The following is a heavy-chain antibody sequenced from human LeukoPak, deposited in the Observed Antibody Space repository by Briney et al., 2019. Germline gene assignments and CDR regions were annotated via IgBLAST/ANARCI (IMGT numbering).Heavy chain of an antibody. Sequence: AGGSLRLSCAASGFTFSNYVMSWVRQAPGKGLEWVSGISGSASTTKYADSVKGRFTISRDSSKNTLYLQMNSLRVEDTAVYYYAKGRVSCAGDCYAGPPGYWGQGTLVTVSS. CDR3: AKGRVSCAGDCYAGPPGY. V-gene: IGHV3-23*01. CDR1: GFTFSNYV. J-gene: IGHJ4*02. D-gene: IGHD2-21*02. CDR2: ISGSASTT.